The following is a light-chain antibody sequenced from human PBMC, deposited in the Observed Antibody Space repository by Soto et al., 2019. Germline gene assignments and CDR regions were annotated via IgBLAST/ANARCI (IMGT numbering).Light chain of an antibody. V-gene: IGKV1-27*01. CDR2: SAS. CDR3: QHYNSYSEA. CDR1: QGINNY. Sequence: DIQMTQSPSSLSASVVDSVTITCRASQGINNYLAWYQQKPGKVPVLLIYSASTLKSGVPSRFSGRGAGTEFTLTISSLQPDDFATYYCQHYNSYSEAFGQGTTVDIK. J-gene: IGKJ1*01.